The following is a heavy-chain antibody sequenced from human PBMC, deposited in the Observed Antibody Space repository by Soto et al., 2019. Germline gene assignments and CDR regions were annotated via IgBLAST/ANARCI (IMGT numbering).Heavy chain of an antibody. Sequence: PSETLSLTCTVSGGSISSYYWSWIRQPPGKGLEWIGYIYYSGSTNYNPSLKSRVTISVDTSKNQFSLKLSSVTAADTAVYYCAIEGGDPQLPPSAFDIWGQGTIVTVS. CDR1: GGSISSYY. CDR3: AIEGGDPQLPPSAFDI. CDR2: IYYSGST. V-gene: IGHV4-59*01. D-gene: IGHD2-21*02. J-gene: IGHJ3*02.